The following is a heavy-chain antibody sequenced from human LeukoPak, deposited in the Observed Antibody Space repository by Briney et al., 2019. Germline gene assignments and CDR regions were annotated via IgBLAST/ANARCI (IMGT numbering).Heavy chain of an antibody. Sequence: GASVKVSCKASGYTFTSYGISWVRQAPGQGLEWMGWISAYNGNTNYAQKLQGRVTMTTDTSTSTAYMELRSLRSDDTAVYYCARVVTIVATPLPDYWGQGTLVTVSS. CDR2: ISAYNGNT. V-gene: IGHV1-18*01. D-gene: IGHD5-12*01. CDR3: ARVVTIVATPLPDY. J-gene: IGHJ4*02. CDR1: GYTFTSYG.